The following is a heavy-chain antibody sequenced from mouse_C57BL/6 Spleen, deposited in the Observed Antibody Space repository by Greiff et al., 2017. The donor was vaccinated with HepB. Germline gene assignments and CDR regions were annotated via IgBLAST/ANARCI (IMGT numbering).Heavy chain of an antibody. D-gene: IGHD2-4*01. CDR2: ISYDGSN. J-gene: IGHJ2*01. CDR3: AREEDYLDY. V-gene: IGHV3-6*01. CDR1: GYSITSGYY. Sequence: EVQLQQSGPGLVKPSQSLSLTCSVTGYSITSGYYWNWIRQFPGNKLEWMGYISYDGSNNYNPSLKNRISITRDTSKNQFFLKLNSVTTEDTATYYCAREEDYLDYWGQGTTLTVSS.